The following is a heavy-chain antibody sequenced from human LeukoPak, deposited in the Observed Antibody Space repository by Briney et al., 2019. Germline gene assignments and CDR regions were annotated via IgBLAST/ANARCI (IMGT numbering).Heavy chain of an antibody. Sequence: GGSLRLSCAASGFTVSSNYMSWVRQAPGKGLEWVSVIYSGGSKYYADSVKGRFTISRDNSKNTLYLQMNSLRAEDTAVYYCARGWARGSFRDYWGQGTLDTVSS. J-gene: IGHJ4*02. CDR3: ARGWARGSFRDY. CDR2: IYSGGSK. D-gene: IGHD3-10*01. CDR1: GFTVSSNY. V-gene: IGHV3-53*01.